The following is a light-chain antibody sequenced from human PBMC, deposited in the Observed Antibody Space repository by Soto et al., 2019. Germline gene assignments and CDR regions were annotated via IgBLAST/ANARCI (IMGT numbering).Light chain of an antibody. CDR3: AAWDDSLNVV. V-gene: IGLV1-44*01. J-gene: IGLJ2*01. Sequence: QPVLTQPPSASGTPGQRVTISCSGSSSNIGSDTVNWYQQLPGTTPKLLIYSNNQPPSGVPDRFSGSKSCTSASLAISGLQAEDADYYYCAAWDDSLNVVFGGGTKLTVL. CDR1: SSNIGSDT. CDR2: SNN.